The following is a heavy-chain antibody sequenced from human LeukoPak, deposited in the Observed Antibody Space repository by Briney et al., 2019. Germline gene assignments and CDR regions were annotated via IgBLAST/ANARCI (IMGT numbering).Heavy chain of an antibody. CDR3: ARADLLYYDFWSGYYF. J-gene: IGHJ4*02. CDR2: ISGSGGST. Sequence: GGSLRLSCAASGFTFSSYAMSWVRQAPGKGLEWVSAISGSGGSTYYADSVKGRFTISRDNSKNTLYLQMNSLRAEDTAVYYCARADLLYYDFWSGYYFWGQGTLVTVSS. CDR1: GFTFSSYA. D-gene: IGHD3-3*01. V-gene: IGHV3-23*01.